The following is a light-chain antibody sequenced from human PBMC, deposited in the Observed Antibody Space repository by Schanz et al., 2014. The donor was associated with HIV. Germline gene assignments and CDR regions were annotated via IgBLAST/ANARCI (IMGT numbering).Light chain of an antibody. V-gene: IGLV2-8*01. CDR1: SSDVGGYDF. J-gene: IGLJ2*01. CDR2: EVT. Sequence: QSALTQPPSASGSPGQSVTITCTGTSSDVGGYDFVSWYQQHPGKAPKLMIYEVTKRPLGVPNRFSGSKSGNTASLTVSGLQADDEADYYCSSFAGNNKLLFGGGTKLTVL. CDR3: SSFAGNNKLL.